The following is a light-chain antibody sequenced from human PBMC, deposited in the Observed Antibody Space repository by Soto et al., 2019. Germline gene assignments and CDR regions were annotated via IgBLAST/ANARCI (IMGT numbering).Light chain of an antibody. CDR2: AAS. Sequence: DIPMTQSPSSLSASVGDRVTITCRASQGVSAYLLWYQQTPWRAPKLLLYAASTLVSGVPSRFSGSGSGTNFTVTISSLQTEDFATYYWPHSYRTPHTFGQGGRLET. CDR3: PHSYRTPHT. V-gene: IGKV1-39*01. J-gene: IGKJ2*01. CDR1: QGVSAY.